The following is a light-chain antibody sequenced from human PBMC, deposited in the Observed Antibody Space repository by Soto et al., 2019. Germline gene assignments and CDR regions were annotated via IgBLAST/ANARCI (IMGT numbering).Light chain of an antibody. CDR3: QQYNNWPPVT. J-gene: IGKJ2*01. CDR1: QSVSSN. V-gene: IGKV3-15*01. Sequence: EIVMTQSPATLSVSPGEGATLSCRASQSVSSNLAWYQQKPGQAPRLLIYGASTRATGIPARFSGSGSGTEFTLTIRSMQSEDFAVYYCQQYNNWPPVTFGQGTKLEIK. CDR2: GAS.